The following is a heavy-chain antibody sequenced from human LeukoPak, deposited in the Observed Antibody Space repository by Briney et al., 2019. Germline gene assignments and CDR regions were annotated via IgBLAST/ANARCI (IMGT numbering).Heavy chain of an antibody. CDR3: ARFRSKYSPYYYYVMDV. V-gene: IGHV3-30*09. D-gene: IGHD4-11*01. CDR2: ISSDGSNG. J-gene: IGHJ6*02. CDR1: GFIFSNFA. Sequence: GGSLRLSCAASGFIFSNFAMHWVRQAPGKGLEWVALISSDGSNGDYGDPVKGRFAIFRDNSNNTLYLQMNSLRREDTAVYYCARFRSKYSPYYYYVMDVWGQGTTVSVSS.